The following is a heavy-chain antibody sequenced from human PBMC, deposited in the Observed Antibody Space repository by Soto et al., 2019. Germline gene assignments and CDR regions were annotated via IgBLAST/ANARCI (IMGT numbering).Heavy chain of an antibody. J-gene: IGHJ6*02. V-gene: IGHV1-46*04. CDR2: INPSGGST. Sequence: QVQLVQSGAEVKKPGASVKVSCKASGYTFTSYYMHWVRQAPGQGLEWMGIINPSGGSTSYAQKVQGGVTMARDTSTSTVYMELSSLRSEDTAVYYCAGRRWLQGPYGMDVWGQGTTVTVSS. CDR3: AGRRWLQGPYGMDV. D-gene: IGHD5-12*01. CDR1: GYTFTSYY.